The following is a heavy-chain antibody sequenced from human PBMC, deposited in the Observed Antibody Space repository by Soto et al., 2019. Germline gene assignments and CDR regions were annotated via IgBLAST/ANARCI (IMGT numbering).Heavy chain of an antibody. CDR3: AKLNYDFWSGYKDYYYDGMDV. CDR2: ISYDGSNK. J-gene: IGHJ6*02. Sequence: QVQLVESGGGVVQPGRSLRLSCAASGFTFSSYGMHWVRQAPGKGLEWVAVISYDGSNKYYADSVKGRFTISRDNSKNTMYLQMNSLRAEDMAVYYCAKLNYDFWSGYKDYYYDGMDVWGQGTTVTVSS. V-gene: IGHV3-30*18. D-gene: IGHD3-3*01. CDR1: GFTFSSYG.